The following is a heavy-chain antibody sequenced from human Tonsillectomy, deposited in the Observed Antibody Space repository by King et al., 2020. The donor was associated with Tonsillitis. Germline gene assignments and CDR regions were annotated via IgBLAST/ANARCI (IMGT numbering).Heavy chain of an antibody. CDR2: ISWNSGSI. CDR1: GFTFDDYA. J-gene: IGHJ3*02. CDR3: AKDIPAAIWEGAFDI. Sequence: QLVQSGGGLVQPGRSLRLSCAASGFTFDDYAMHWVRQAPGKGLEWVSGISWNSGSIGYADSVKGRFTISRDNAKNSLYLQMNSLRAEDTALYYCAKDIPAAIWEGAFDIWGQGTMVTVSS. V-gene: IGHV3-9*01. D-gene: IGHD2-2*02.